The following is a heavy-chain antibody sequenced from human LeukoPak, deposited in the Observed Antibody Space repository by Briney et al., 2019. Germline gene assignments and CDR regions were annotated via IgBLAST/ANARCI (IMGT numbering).Heavy chain of an antibody. V-gene: IGHV3-48*03. J-gene: IGHJ4*02. CDR3: ARGWISDGFDY. D-gene: IGHD5-12*01. CDR1: GFTFSSYE. Sequence: GRSLRLSCAASGFTFSSYEMNWVRQAPGKGLEWVSYISSSGSNIYYADSVKGRFTISRDNAKNSLYLQMNSLRAEDTAVYYCARGWISDGFDYWGQGTLVTVSS. CDR2: ISSSGSNI.